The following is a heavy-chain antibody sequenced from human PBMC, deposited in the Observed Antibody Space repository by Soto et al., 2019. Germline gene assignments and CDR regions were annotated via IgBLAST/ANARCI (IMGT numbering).Heavy chain of an antibody. D-gene: IGHD4-17*01. J-gene: IGHJ3*01. CDR3: AKDPNGDYVGAFDF. CDR2: ISGGGSTT. Sequence: GGSLRLSCGASGFTFGNYAMIWVRQAPGKGLQWVSAISGGGSTTLYGDSVKGRFTISRDNSKNTLYLQMNNLRAEDTALYYCAKDPNGDYVGAFDFWGRGTMVTVSS. CDR1: GFTFGNYA. V-gene: IGHV3-23*01.